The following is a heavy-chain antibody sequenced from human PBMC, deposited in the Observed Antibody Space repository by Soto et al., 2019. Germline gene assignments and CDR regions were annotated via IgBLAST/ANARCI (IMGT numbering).Heavy chain of an antibody. CDR3: ARMAGRWYFDL. J-gene: IGHJ2*01. CDR2: INHSGSS. V-gene: IGHV4-34*01. Sequence: PSETLSLTCAVHGGSFSGFYWTWIRQPPGKGLEWIGEINHSGSSNYNPPLKSRVTMSLDTSRNQFSLSLNSVTAADTAVYYCARMAGRWYFDLWGRGTLVTVSS. CDR1: GGSFSGFY.